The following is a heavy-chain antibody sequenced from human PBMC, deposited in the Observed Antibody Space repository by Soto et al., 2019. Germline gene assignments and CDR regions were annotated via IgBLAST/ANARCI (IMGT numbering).Heavy chain of an antibody. D-gene: IGHD2-21*01. J-gene: IGHJ6*02. Sequence: QVQLVQSGAEVKKPGSSVKVSCKASGGTFSSYAINWLRQAPVQGLEWMGGIIPNFGTADYAQKFQGRVTITADQSTSTAYMELSSLRSEDTAVYYCSQSLLRVNYYYGMDVWGQGTTVTVSS. CDR1: GGTFSSYA. CDR3: SQSLLRVNYYYGMDV. CDR2: IIPNFGTA. V-gene: IGHV1-69*12.